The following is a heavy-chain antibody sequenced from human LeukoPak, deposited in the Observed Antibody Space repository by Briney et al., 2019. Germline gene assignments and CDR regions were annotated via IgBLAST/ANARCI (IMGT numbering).Heavy chain of an antibody. CDR1: GDSISSSSYY. V-gene: IGHV4-39*01. Sequence: RASETLSLTCSVSGDSISSSSYYWGWIRQPPGKGLEWVGSIYYSGSTYYNPSLKSRVTISVDKSKNQFSLKLSSVTAADTAVYYCASPIYYDTSSYYYFDYWGQGTLVTVSS. CDR2: IYYSGST. J-gene: IGHJ4*02. D-gene: IGHD3-22*01. CDR3: ASPIYYDTSSYYYFDY.